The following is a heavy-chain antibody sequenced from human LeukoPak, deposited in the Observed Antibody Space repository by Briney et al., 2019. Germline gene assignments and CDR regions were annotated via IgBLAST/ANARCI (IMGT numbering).Heavy chain of an antibody. V-gene: IGHV4-39*07. J-gene: IGHJ5*02. CDR3: ARGGYYGLGNDFRFDP. CDR2: IYYSGST. Sequence: PSETLSLTCTVSGASISSSSYYWGWIRQPPGKGLEWIGNIYYSGSTYYNPSLKSRVTISVDTSKNQFSLKLRSVTAADTAVYYCARGGYYGLGNDFRFDPWGQGTLVTVSS. CDR1: GASISSSSYY. D-gene: IGHD3-10*01.